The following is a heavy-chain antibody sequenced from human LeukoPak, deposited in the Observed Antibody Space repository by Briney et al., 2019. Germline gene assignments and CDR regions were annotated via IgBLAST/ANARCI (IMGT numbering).Heavy chain of an antibody. CDR1: GFTFGSYG. CDR2: ISYDGSNK. J-gene: IGHJ4*02. Sequence: PGRSLRLSCAASGFTFGSYGMHWVRQAPGKGLEWVAVISYDGSNKYYADSVKGRFTISRDNSKNTLYVQMNSLRVEDTAMYYCAKDHALVSGPTGECVAYWGQGTLVIVSS. V-gene: IGHV3-30*18. CDR3: AKDHALVSGPTGECVAY. D-gene: IGHD3-10*01.